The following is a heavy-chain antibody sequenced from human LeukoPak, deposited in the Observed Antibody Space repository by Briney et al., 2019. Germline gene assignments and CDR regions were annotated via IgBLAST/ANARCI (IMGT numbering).Heavy chain of an antibody. Sequence: ASVKVSCTASGYTFTSYDINWVRQATGQGLEWMGWMNPNSGNTGYAQKFLGRGTMTRNTSISTAYMELSSLRSEDTSVYYCARGQFNAWFGEKGPQKANWFDPWGQETLVTVSS. V-gene: IGHV1-8*01. CDR2: MNPNSGNT. CDR3: ARGQFNAWFGEKGPQKANWFDP. CDR1: GYTFTSYD. D-gene: IGHD3-10*01. J-gene: IGHJ5*02.